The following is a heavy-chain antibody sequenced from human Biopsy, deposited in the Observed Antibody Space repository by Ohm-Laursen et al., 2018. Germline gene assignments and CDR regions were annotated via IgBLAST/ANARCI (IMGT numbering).Heavy chain of an antibody. J-gene: IGHJ3*02. CDR3: AKIHCSGGSCYPNAFDM. V-gene: IGHV3-9*01. Sequence: SLRLSCAASGFIFDDYAMHWVRQAPGKGLAWVSGISWNSVSIGYADSVKGRFTISRDNAKNFLYLEMNNLRPEDTALYYCAKIHCSGGSCYPNAFDMWGHGTRVTVS. CDR2: ISWNSVSI. CDR1: GFIFDDYA. D-gene: IGHD2-15*01.